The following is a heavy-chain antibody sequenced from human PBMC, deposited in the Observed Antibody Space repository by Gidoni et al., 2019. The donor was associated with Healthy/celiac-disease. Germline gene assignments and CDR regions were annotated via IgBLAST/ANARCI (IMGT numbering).Heavy chain of an antibody. CDR2: ISGSGGST. J-gene: IGHJ2*01. CDR3: AKAAWIQLWSDWYFDL. CDR1: GFTFSSYA. D-gene: IGHD5-18*01. Sequence: EVQLLESGGGLVQPGGSLRLSCAASGFTFSSYAMSWVRQAPGKGLEWVSAISGSGGSTYYADSVKGRFTISRDNSKNTLYLQMNSLRAEDTAVYYCAKAAWIQLWSDWYFDLWGRGTLVTVSS. V-gene: IGHV3-23*01.